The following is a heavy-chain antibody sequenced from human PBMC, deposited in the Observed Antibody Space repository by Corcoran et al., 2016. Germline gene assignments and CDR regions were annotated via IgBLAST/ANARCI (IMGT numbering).Heavy chain of an antibody. J-gene: IGHJ6*02. CDR3: ARGASKVRGVIITPRYYYYGMDV. Sequence: QVQLVESGGGVVQPGRSLRLSCAASGFTFSSYGMHWVRQAPGKGLEWVAVIWYDGSNKYYADSVKGRFTISRDNSKNTLYLQMNSLRAEDTAVYYCARGASKVRGVIITPRYYYYGMDVWGQGTTVTVSS. D-gene: IGHD3-10*01. V-gene: IGHV3-33*01. CDR2: IWYDGSNK. CDR1: GFTFSSYG.